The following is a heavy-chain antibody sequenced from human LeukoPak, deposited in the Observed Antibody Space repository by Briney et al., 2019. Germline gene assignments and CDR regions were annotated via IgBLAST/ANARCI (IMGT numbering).Heavy chain of an antibody. D-gene: IGHD3-10*01. CDR1: GGSISSYS. CDR2: IYTTGRP. Sequence: SETLSLTCTVSGGSISSYSWSWIRQPPGKGLEWIGWIYTTGRPNYNPSLKSRATTSIDTSKNQFSLKLSSVTAADTAVYFCVRNYYGSESRGAFDVWGQGTMVTVSS. V-gene: IGHV4-4*09. CDR3: VRNYYGSESRGAFDV. J-gene: IGHJ3*01.